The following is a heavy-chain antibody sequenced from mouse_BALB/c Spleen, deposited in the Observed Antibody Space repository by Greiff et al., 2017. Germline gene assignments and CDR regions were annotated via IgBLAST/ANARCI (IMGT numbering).Heavy chain of an antibody. J-gene: IGHJ4*01. CDR3: ARDDDYGAMDY. CDR2: IWAGGST. D-gene: IGHD2-4*01. CDR1: GFSLTSYG. V-gene: IGHV2-9*02. Sequence: QVQLQQSGPGLVAPSQSLSITCTVSGFSLTSYGVHWVRQPPGKGLEWLGVIWAGGSTNYNSALMSRLSISKDNSKSQVFLKMNSLQTDDTAMYYCARDDDYGAMDYWGQGTSVTVSS.